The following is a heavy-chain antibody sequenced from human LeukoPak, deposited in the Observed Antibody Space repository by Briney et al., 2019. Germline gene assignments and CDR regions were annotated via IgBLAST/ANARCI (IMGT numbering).Heavy chain of an antibody. D-gene: IGHD3-16*01. V-gene: IGHV3-21*01. J-gene: IGHJ4*02. CDR1: GFTLSSYS. CDR3: ARDRGRFGELFF. CDR2: ISSSSSYI. Sequence: GGSLRLSCAASGFTLSSYSMNWVRQAPGKGLEWVSSISSSSSYIYYADSVKGRFTISRDNAKNSLYLQMNSLRAEDTAVYYCARDRGRFGELFFGGQGTLVTVSS.